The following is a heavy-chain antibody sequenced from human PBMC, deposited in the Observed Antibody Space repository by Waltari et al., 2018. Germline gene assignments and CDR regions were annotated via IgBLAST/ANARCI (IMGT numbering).Heavy chain of an antibody. D-gene: IGHD3-10*01. CDR2: INHSGST. CDR1: GGSFSGYY. Sequence: QVQLQQWGAGLLKPSETLSLTCAVYGGSFSGYYWSWIRQPPGKGLEWIGEINHSGSTNYNPSLKSRVTISVDTSKNQFSLKLSSVTAADTAVYYCARRALTMVRGTPPWVASWFDPWGQGTLVTVSS. J-gene: IGHJ5*02. V-gene: IGHV4-34*01. CDR3: ARRALTMVRGTPPWVASWFDP.